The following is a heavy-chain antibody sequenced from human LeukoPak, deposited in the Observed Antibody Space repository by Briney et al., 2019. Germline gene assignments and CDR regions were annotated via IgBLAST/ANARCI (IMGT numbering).Heavy chain of an antibody. CDR2: INHSGST. CDR3: ARGHPHYF. V-gene: IGHV4-39*07. Sequence: SETLSLTCTVSGGSISSGGYYWSWIRQPPGKGLEWIGEINHSGSTNYNPSLKSRVTISVDTSKNQFSLKLSSVTAADTAVYYCARGHPHYFWGQGTLVTVSS. J-gene: IGHJ4*02. CDR1: GGSISSGGYY.